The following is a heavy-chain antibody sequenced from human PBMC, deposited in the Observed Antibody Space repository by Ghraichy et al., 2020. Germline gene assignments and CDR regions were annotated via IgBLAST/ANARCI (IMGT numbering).Heavy chain of an antibody. CDR1: GGTFSSYA. CDR2: IIPIFGTA. J-gene: IGHJ6*02. Sequence: SVKVSCKASGGTFSSYAISWVRQAPGQGLEWMGGIIPIFGTANYAQKFQGRVTITADESTSTAYMELSSLRSEDTAVYYCARELYCSSTSCYTASGMDVGGQGTTVTVSS. V-gene: IGHV1-69*13. D-gene: IGHD2-2*02. CDR3: ARELYCSSTSCYTASGMDV.